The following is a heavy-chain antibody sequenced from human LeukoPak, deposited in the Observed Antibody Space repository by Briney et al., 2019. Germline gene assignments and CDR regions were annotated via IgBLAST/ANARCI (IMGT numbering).Heavy chain of an antibody. J-gene: IGHJ4*02. CDR2: ISSSSSYI. V-gene: IGHV3-21*01. CDR3: AKASGDYVWGSIDY. Sequence: KTGGSLRLSCAASGFTFSSYSMNWVRQAPGKGLEWVSSISSSSSYIYYADSVKGRFTISRDNAKNSLYLQMNSLRAEDTAVYYCAKASGDYVWGSIDYWGQGTLVTVSS. D-gene: IGHD3-16*01. CDR1: GFTFSSYS.